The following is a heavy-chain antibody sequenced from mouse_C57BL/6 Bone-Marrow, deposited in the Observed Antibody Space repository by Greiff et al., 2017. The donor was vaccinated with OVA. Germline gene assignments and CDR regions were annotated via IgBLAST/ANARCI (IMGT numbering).Heavy chain of an antibody. CDR2: IDPENGDT. V-gene: IGHV14-4*01. J-gene: IGHJ2*01. Sequence: VHVKQSGAELVRPGASVKLSCTASGFNIKDDYMHWVKQRPEQGLEWIGWIDPENGDTEYASKFQGKATITADTSSNTAYLQLSSLTSEDTAVYYCTSLWYPYWGQGTTLTVSS. CDR3: TSLWYPY. CDR1: GFNIKDDY. D-gene: IGHD2-1*01.